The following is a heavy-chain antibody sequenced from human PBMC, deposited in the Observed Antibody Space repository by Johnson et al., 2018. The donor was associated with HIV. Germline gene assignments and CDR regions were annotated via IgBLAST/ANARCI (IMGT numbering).Heavy chain of an antibody. CDR2: ISYDGSNK. Sequence: MQLVESGGGLVQPGGSLRLSCAASGFTFSSYAMHWVRQAPGKGLEWVAVISYDGSNKYYADSVKGRFTISRDNSKNTLYLQMNSLRAGDTAGYYCARRSITSDGFDIWGQGTMVTVSS. CDR3: ARRSITSDGFDI. V-gene: IGHV3-30-3*01. J-gene: IGHJ3*02. D-gene: IGHD2-2*01. CDR1: GFTFSSYA.